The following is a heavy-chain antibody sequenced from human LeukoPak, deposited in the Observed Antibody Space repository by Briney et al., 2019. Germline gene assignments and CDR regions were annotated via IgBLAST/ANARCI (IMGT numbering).Heavy chain of an antibody. CDR1: GFTFSSNY. CDR3: AKDMTTAVAGTLFDC. CDR2: IYSGGST. D-gene: IGHD6-19*01. Sequence: GGSLRLSCAASGFTFSSNYMSWVRQAPGKGLEWVSVIYSGGSTYYADSVKGRFTVSRDNSKNTLYLQMNSLRAEDTAVYYCAKDMTTAVAGTLFDCWGQGTLVTVSS. J-gene: IGHJ4*01. V-gene: IGHV3-53*01.